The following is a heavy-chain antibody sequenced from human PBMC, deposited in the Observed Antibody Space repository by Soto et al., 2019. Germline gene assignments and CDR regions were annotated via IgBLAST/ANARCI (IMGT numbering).Heavy chain of an antibody. CDR2: ISWDGGST. J-gene: IGHJ6*04. V-gene: IGHV3-43*01. CDR1: GFTFDDYT. Sequence: GGSLRLSCAASGFTFDDYTMHWVRQAPGKGLEWVSLISWDGGSTYYADSVKGRFTISRDNSKNSLYLQMNSLRTEDTALYYCAKGPEGYYYYGMDVCGKGTTVTVSS. CDR3: AKGPEGYYYYGMDV.